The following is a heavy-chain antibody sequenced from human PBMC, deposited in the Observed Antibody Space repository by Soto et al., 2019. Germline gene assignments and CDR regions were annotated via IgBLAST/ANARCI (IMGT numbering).Heavy chain of an antibody. D-gene: IGHD3-10*01. CDR1: GFTFSSYG. J-gene: IGHJ4*02. CDR3: AKDLSEMGVEGY. Sequence: VQLLESGGGLVQPGGSLRLSCAASGFTFSSYGMHWVRQAPGKGLEWVAVISYDGSNKYYADSVKGRFTISRDNSKNTLYLQMNSLRAEDTAVYYCAKDLSEMGVEGYWGQGTLVTVSS. CDR2: ISYDGSNK. V-gene: IGHV3-30*18.